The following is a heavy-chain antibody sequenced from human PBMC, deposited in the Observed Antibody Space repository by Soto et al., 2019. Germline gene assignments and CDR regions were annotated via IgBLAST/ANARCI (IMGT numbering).Heavy chain of an antibody. D-gene: IGHD1-26*01. Sequence: QVQLVQSGAEVKKPGASVKVSCKASGYTFTSYAMHWVRQAPGQRLEWMGWINAGNSKRTYSKKFQGRVIITRDTSATTAYMELSSLSSEDTAVYYCARDVGATGDCGQGTLVTVSS. CDR2: INAGNSKR. CDR1: GYTFTSYA. V-gene: IGHV1-3*01. J-gene: IGHJ4*02. CDR3: ARDVGATGD.